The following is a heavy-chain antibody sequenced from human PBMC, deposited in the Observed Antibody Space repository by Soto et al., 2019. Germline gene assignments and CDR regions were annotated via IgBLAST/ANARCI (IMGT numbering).Heavy chain of an antibody. Sequence: EVQLVEFGGGLVQPGGSLRLSCAASGFTFSSYWMTWVRQAPGKGLEWVANIKQDGSAKYYVDSVKGRFTISRDNAKNSLYLQMNSLRAEDTAVYYCASWLKTSGWYVLLEGSFDYWGQGTLVTVSS. V-gene: IGHV3-7*01. D-gene: IGHD6-19*01. CDR1: GFTFSSYW. CDR2: IKQDGSAK. J-gene: IGHJ4*02. CDR3: ASWLKTSGWYVLLEGSFDY.